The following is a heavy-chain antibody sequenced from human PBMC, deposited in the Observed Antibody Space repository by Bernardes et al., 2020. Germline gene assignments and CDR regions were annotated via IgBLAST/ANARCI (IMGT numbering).Heavy chain of an antibody. D-gene: IGHD3-22*01. Sequence: SETLSLTCTVSGGSISSGDYYWSWIRQPPGKGLEWIGYIYYSGSTYYNPSLKSRVTISVDTSKNQFSLKLSSVTAADTAVYYCAREDYDSSGYYYATDYWGQGTLVTVSS. CDR1: GGSISSGDYY. J-gene: IGHJ4*02. V-gene: IGHV4-30-4*01. CDR2: IYYSGST. CDR3: AREDYDSSGYYYATDY.